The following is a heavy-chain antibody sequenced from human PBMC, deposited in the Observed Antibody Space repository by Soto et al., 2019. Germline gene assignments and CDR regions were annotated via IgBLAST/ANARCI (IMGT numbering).Heavy chain of an antibody. Sequence: PSETLSLTCTVSGGSISSYYWSWIRQPAGKGLEWIGRIYTSGSTNYNPSLKSRVTMSVDTSKNQFSLKLSSVTAADTAVYYCARGGSSSGYYYYGMDVWGQGTTVTVSS. D-gene: IGHD6-6*01. CDR3: ARGGSSSGYYYYGMDV. CDR1: GGSISSYY. V-gene: IGHV4-4*07. CDR2: IYTSGST. J-gene: IGHJ6*02.